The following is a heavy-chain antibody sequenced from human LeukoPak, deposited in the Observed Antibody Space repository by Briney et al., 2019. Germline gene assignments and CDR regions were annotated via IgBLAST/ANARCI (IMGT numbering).Heavy chain of an antibody. V-gene: IGHV3-7*01. J-gene: IGHJ4*02. Sequence: GGSLRFSCAASGFTFSTYWMSWVRQAPGKGLEWVANIKQDGSVKYYVDSVKGRFTISRDNAKNSLYLQMNTLRPEDTAVYYCARERQNKDFWSGGDYWGQGTLVTVSS. CDR3: ARERQNKDFWSGGDY. CDR2: IKQDGSVK. D-gene: IGHD3-3*01. CDR1: GFTFSTYW.